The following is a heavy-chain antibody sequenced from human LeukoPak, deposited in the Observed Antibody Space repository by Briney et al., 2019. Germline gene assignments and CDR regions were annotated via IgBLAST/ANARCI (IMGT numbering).Heavy chain of an antibody. CDR3: ARDGAIFGVVISYDY. D-gene: IGHD3-3*01. Sequence: GGSLSLSCAASGFTFSSYWMSWVRQAPGKGLEWVANIEQDGSEKYYVDSVNGRFTISRDNAKNSLYLQMNSLRAEDTAVYYCARDGAIFGVVISYDYWGQGTLVTVSS. J-gene: IGHJ4*02. V-gene: IGHV3-7*01. CDR2: IEQDGSEK. CDR1: GFTFSSYW.